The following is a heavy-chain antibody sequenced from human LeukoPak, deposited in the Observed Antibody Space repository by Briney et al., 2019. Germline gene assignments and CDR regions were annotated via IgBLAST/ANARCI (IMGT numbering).Heavy chain of an antibody. CDR1: GLHFGDFA. CDR2: IRNKPYGGTT. J-gene: IGHJ4*02. D-gene: IGHD3-16*01. V-gene: IGHV3-49*04. CDR3: IAFEGATAYPGLDY. Sequence: PGGSLRLFRTASGLHFGDFAVSWVPQAQGKGLEWISIIRNKPYGGTTEYAASVKGRLTISRDDSKSIAYLLMNSLATEDTAVYYCIAFEGATAYPGLDYWGQGKLVTVSA.